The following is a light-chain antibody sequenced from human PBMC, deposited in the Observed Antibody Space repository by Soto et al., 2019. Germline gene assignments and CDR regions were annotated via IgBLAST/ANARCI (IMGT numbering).Light chain of an antibody. Sequence: QSVLTQPPSVSGAPGQRVTISCTGSSSNIGAGYDVHWYQQLPGTAPKLLIYGNNNRPSGVPDRFSGSKSGTSASLAITGLQAEDEADYYCQSYDRSLSGRVFGTGTKVTFL. V-gene: IGLV1-40*01. J-gene: IGLJ1*01. CDR3: QSYDRSLSGRV. CDR2: GNN. CDR1: SSNIGAGYD.